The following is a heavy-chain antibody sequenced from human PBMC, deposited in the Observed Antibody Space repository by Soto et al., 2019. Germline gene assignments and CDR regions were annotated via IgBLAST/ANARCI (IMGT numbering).Heavy chain of an antibody. CDR1: GGTFSSYA. J-gene: IGHJ5*02. CDR3: AREVVVDATGWFDP. D-gene: IGHD2-15*01. CDR2: IIPIFGTA. V-gene: IGHV1-69*12. Sequence: QVQLVQSGAEVKKPGSSVKVSCKASGGTFSSYAISCVRQAPGQGLEWMGGIIPIFGTANYAEKFQGRVTITADESTSTAYMELSRLRSEETAVYYCAREVVVDATGWFDPWGQGTLVTVSS.